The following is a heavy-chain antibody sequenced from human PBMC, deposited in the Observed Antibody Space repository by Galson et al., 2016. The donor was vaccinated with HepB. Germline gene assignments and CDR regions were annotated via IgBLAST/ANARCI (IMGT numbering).Heavy chain of an antibody. CDR1: GDSVSSNSAA. Sequence: CAIPGDSVSSNSAAWYWIRQSPSRGLEWLGWTYYRSKWNNDYAVAVNSRIAISPDTYKNQFSLQLNSVTPEDTAVYFCARDGAGQWLPPLFDSWGQGTLVTVSS. CDR2: TYYRSKWNN. V-gene: IGHV6-1*01. CDR3: ARDGAGQWLPPLFDS. J-gene: IGHJ4*02. D-gene: IGHD5-12*01.